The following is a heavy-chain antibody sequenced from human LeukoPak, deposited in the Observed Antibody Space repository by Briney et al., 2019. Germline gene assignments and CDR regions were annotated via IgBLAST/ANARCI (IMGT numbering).Heavy chain of an antibody. CDR2: INWQGGIT. J-gene: IGHJ4*02. Sequence: GGSLRLSCAASGFTFDDYTMHWVRQVPGKGLEWLSLINWQGGITNYADSVKGRFTISRDNSKNSLYLQMNSLRTEDTALYYCAKGLDIAVEWPDYWGQGTLVTVSS. D-gene: IGHD6-19*01. V-gene: IGHV3-43*01. CDR3: AKGLDIAVEWPDY. CDR1: GFTFDDYT.